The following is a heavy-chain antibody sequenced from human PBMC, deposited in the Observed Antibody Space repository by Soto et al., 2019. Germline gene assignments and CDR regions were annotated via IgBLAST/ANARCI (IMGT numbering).Heavy chain of an antibody. CDR3: ARVDFPTTYYYDY. J-gene: IGHJ4*02. CDR2: INYSGST. Sequence: ETLSLTCAVYGGSFNGYYWSWIRQPPGKGLQWIGEINYSGSTNYNPSLKSRVTMSVDTSKNQFSLKLTSVTAADTAVYYCARVDFPTTYYYDYWGQGTPVTVSS. CDR1: GGSFNGYY. D-gene: IGHD1-1*01. V-gene: IGHV4-34*01.